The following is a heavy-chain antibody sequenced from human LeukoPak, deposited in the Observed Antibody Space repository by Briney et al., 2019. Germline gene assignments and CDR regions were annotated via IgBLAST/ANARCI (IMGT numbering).Heavy chain of an antibody. CDR2: IKSKTDGGTT. D-gene: IGHD4-4*01. CDR1: GFTFSDYY. Sequence: GGSLRLSCAASGFTFSDYYMSWIRQAPGKGLEWVGRIKSKTDGGTTDYAAPVKGRFTISRDDSKNTLYLQMNSLKTEDTAVYYCTTGDDYTGPFDYWGQGTLVTVSS. J-gene: IGHJ4*02. V-gene: IGHV3-15*01. CDR3: TTGDDYTGPFDY.